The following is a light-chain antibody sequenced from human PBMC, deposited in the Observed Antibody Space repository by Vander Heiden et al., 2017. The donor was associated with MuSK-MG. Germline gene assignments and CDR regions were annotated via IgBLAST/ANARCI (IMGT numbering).Light chain of an antibody. CDR1: ITHLGAGYD. J-gene: IGLJ1*01. CDR3: QSYDSSLSGYV. CDR2: GNR. Sequence: QSVLTQPPSVSGAPGQSVNTSCTGSITHLGAGYDDHLYSQLPGTAPKLLICGNRNRPSGVHDRFSGSKSGTSASLAITGLQAEDEADYYCQSYDSSLSGYVFGTGTKVTVL. V-gene: IGLV1-40*01.